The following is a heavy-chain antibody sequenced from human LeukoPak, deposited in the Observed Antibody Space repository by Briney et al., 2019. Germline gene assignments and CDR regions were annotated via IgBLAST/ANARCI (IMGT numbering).Heavy chain of an antibody. D-gene: IGHD2-8*01. V-gene: IGHV4-34*01. Sequence: PSETLSLTCAVYGVSFSGYYWSWIRQPPGKGLEWIGEINHSGSTNYNPSLKSRVTISVDTSKNQFSLKLSSVTAADTAVYYCARNRPRRCYYFDYWGQGTLVTVSS. J-gene: IGHJ4*02. CDR2: INHSGST. CDR3: ARNRPRRCYYFDY. CDR1: GVSFSGYY.